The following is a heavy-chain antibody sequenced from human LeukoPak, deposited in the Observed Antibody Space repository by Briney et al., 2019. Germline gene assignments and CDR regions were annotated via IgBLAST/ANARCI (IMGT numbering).Heavy chain of an antibody. J-gene: IGHJ4*02. V-gene: IGHV5-51*01. D-gene: IGHD6-6*01. Sequence: GESLKISCQGSGYNFPIYWIGWVRQMPGKGLEWMGIIYPGDSDTRYSPSFQGQVTISADKSIGTAYLQWSSLKASDTAMYYCARSRYSSSPYGDYWGQGTLVTVSS. CDR2: IYPGDSDT. CDR3: ARSRYSSSPYGDY. CDR1: GYNFPIYW.